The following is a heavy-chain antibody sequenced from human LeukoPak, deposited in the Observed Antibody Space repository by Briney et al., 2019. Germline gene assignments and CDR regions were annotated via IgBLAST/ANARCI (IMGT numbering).Heavy chain of an antibody. J-gene: IGHJ5*02. CDR3: AKGAAAGLVDWFDH. CDR2: ITGDGVT. CDR1: GFTFTNFA. D-gene: IGHD6-25*01. Sequence: GGSLRLSCAVSGFTFTNFAMMWVRQAPGKGLQWVASITGDGVTYYADSVRGRFMLSRDTSKNTLYLQMNSLTPEDTALYYCAKGAAAGLVDWFDHWGQGTLVTVSS. V-gene: IGHV3-23*01.